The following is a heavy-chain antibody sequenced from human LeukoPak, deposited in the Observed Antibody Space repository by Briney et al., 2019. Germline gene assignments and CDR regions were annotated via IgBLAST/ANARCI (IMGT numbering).Heavy chain of an antibody. J-gene: IGHJ4*02. CDR3: ARRESGLGGYFGY. D-gene: IGHD3-22*01. Sequence: GGSLRLSCVASGFTFSSYPMGWVRQAPGKGLEWVSYISSSASTIYYADSVKGRFTISRDNAKNSLYLQMNSLRAEDTAVYYCARRESGLGGYFGYWGQGTLVTVSS. V-gene: IGHV3-48*04. CDR1: GFTFSSYP. CDR2: ISSSASTI.